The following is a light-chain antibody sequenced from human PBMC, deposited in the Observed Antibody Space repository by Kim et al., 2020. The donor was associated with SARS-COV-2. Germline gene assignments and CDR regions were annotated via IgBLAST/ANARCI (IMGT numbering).Light chain of an antibody. CDR2: AAS. Sequence: DIQLTQSPSFLSACVGDRVTITCRASQGISSYLAWYQQKPGKAPKLLIYAASTLQSGVPSRFSGSGSGTEFTLTISSLQPEDFATYYCQQLNSYPLTFGGGTKVDIK. J-gene: IGKJ4*01. CDR1: QGISSY. V-gene: IGKV1-9*01. CDR3: QQLNSYPLT.